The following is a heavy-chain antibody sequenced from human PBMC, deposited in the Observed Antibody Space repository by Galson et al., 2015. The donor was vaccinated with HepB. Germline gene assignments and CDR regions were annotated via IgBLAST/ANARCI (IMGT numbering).Heavy chain of an antibody. Sequence: SLRLSCAASGFTFSYYSMNWVRQAPGKGLEWISYISSRSTTIYYADSVKGRFTISRDNAKNSLYLQMNSLRAEDTAVYYCARDQAVTTKGEFDYWGQGTLVTVSS. CDR3: ARDQAVTTKGEFDY. J-gene: IGHJ4*02. D-gene: IGHD4-17*01. CDR2: ISSRSTTI. V-gene: IGHV3-48*01. CDR1: GFTFSYYS.